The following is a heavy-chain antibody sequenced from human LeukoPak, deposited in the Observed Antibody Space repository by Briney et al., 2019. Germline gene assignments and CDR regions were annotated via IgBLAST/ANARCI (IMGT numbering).Heavy chain of an antibody. V-gene: IGHV3-7*01. Sequence: GGSLRLPCAASGFTFSHHWMNWVRQAPGEGLKWVATINQDGSEKHYVDSVKGRFIISRDNAKNSLFLQMNSLRAEDTAVYYCGRGWPGYTSPLDYWGQGILVAVSS. CDR2: INQDGSEK. D-gene: IGHD5-12*01. J-gene: IGHJ4*02. CDR3: GRGWPGYTSPLDY. CDR1: GFTFSHHW.